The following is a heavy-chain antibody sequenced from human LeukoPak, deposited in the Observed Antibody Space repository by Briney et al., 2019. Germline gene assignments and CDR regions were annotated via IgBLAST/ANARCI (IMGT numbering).Heavy chain of an antibody. CDR3: ARARSWYGRFDY. CDR2: INHSGST. J-gene: IGHJ4*02. V-gene: IGHV4-34*01. CDR1: GGSFSGYY. D-gene: IGHD6-13*01. Sequence: SETLSLTCAVYGGSFSGYYWSWIRQPPGKGLEWIGEINHSGSTNYNPSLKSRVTTSVDTSKNQFSLKLSSVTAADTAVYYCARARSWYGRFDYWGLGTLVTVSS.